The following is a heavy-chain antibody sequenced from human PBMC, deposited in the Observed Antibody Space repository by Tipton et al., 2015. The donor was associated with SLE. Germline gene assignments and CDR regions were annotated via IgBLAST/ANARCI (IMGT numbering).Heavy chain of an antibody. V-gene: IGHV4-59*08. J-gene: IGHJ3*02. CDR1: GASFSGYY. Sequence: TLSLTCTVSGASFSGYYWSWIRQPPGKGLEWIGYLSDIGRTNYKSSLRSRVTISVDTSRTLLSLKVTSVTAADTAVYYCARQRALDAFDIWGQGTMVIVSS. CDR2: LSDIGRT. CDR3: ARQRALDAFDI.